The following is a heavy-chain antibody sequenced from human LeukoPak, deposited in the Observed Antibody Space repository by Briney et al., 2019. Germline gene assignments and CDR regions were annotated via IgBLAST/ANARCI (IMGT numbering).Heavy chain of an antibody. Sequence: GGSLRLSCAVSGFDFSSYSMNWVRQAPGKGLEWVSSISGDSTYIYHADSVRGRFTISRDNTDNSLYLQMNSLRAAHRALSYCARVGGNTGRYYDFWSGSRKDAFDIWGQGTMDTVSS. CDR1: GFDFSSYS. CDR3: ARVGGNTGRYYDFWSGSRKDAFDI. D-gene: IGHD3-3*01. V-gene: IGHV3-21*01. J-gene: IGHJ3*02. CDR2: ISGDSTYI.